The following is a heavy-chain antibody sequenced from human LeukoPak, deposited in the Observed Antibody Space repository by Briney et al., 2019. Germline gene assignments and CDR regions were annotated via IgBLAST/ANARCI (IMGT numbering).Heavy chain of an antibody. CDR3: AKGDCSSTSCTRAFDY. CDR2: ISWNSGSI. CDR1: GFTFGDYA. V-gene: IGHV3-9*01. Sequence: GGSLRLSCAASGFTFGDYAMHWVRQAPGKGLEWVSGISWNSGSIGYADSVKGRFTISRDNAKNSLYLQMNSLRAEDTALYYCAKGDCSSTSCTRAFDYWGQGTLVTVSS. D-gene: IGHD2-2*01. J-gene: IGHJ4*02.